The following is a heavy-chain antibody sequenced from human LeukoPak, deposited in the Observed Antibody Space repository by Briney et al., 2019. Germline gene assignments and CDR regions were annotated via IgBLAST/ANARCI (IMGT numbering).Heavy chain of an antibody. CDR1: GYTFTSYD. D-gene: IGHD4-17*01. J-gene: IGHJ2*01. V-gene: IGHV1-18*01. Sequence: ASVKVSCKASGYTFTSYDINWVRQATGQGLEWMGWISAYNGNTNYAQKLQGRVTMTTDTSTSTAYMELRSLRSDDTAVYYCARETSDYGDYAPWYFDLWGRGTLVTVSS. CDR2: ISAYNGNT. CDR3: ARETSDYGDYAPWYFDL.